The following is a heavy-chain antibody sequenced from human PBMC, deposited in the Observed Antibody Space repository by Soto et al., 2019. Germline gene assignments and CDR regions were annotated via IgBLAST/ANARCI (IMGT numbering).Heavy chain of an antibody. Sequence: LRLSCAASGFTFSSYAMHWVRQAPGKGLEWVAVISYDGSNKYYADSVKGRFTISRDNSKNTLYLQMNSLRAEDTAVYYCARGAGFWSGNYGMDVWGQGXTVTVYS. CDR2: ISYDGSNK. CDR3: ARGAGFWSGNYGMDV. V-gene: IGHV3-30-3*01. CDR1: GFTFSSYA. D-gene: IGHD3-3*01. J-gene: IGHJ6*02.